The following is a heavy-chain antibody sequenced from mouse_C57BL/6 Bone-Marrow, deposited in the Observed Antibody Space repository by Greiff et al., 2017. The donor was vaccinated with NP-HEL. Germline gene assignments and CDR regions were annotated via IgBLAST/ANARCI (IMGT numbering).Heavy chain of an antibody. CDR1: GFTFRSYG. D-gene: IGHD2-4*01. Sequence: EVNVVASGGDLVKPGGSLKLSCAASGFTFRSYGMSWVRQTPDKRLEWVATISIGGSYTYYPDSVKGRFTISRDNAKNTLYLQMSSLKSEDTAMYYCASPYDYDVAWFAYWGQGTLVTVSA. V-gene: IGHV5-6*01. CDR2: ISIGGSYT. CDR3: ASPYDYDVAWFAY. J-gene: IGHJ3*01.